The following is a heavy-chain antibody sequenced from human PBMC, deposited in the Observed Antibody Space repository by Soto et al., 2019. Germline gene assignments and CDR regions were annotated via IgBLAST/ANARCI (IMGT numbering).Heavy chain of an antibody. J-gene: IGHJ4*02. CDR2: ISYDGSNK. V-gene: IGHV3-30-3*01. D-gene: IGHD6-19*01. CDR1: GFTFSSYA. Sequence: GGSLRLSCAASGFTFSSYAMHWVRQAPGKGLEWVAVISYDGSNKYYADSVKGRFTISRDNSKNTLYLQMNSLRAEDTAVYYCEREGEVAGAFDYWGQGTLVTVSS. CDR3: EREGEVAGAFDY.